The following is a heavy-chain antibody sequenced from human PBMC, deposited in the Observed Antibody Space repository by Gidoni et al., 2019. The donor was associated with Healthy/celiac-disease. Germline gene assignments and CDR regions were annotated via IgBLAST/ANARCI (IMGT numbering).Heavy chain of an antibody. CDR2: ISGSGGST. CDR1: GFTFSSYA. D-gene: IGHD5-18*01. CDR3: AKNKHTAMVTTANFDY. J-gene: IGHJ4*02. V-gene: IGHV3-23*01. Sequence: EVQLLESGGGLVQPGGSLRLSCAASGFTFSSYAMSWVRQAPGKGLEWVSAISGSGGSTYYADSVKGRFTISRDNSKNTLYLQMNSLRAEDTAVYYCAKNKHTAMVTTANFDYWGQGTLVTVSS.